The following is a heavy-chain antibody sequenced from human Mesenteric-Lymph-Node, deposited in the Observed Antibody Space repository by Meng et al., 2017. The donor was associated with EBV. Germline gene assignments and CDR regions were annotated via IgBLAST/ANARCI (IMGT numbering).Heavy chain of an antibody. CDR2: IYHSGST. D-gene: IGHD2-15*01. J-gene: IGHJ4*02. Sequence: RLQESGPGVVKPSQPLSLTCAACGVSSSNVGYYWSWFRQPPGKGLEWIGYIYHSGSTYYNPSLESRVTISLDTSKNQFPLKLSSGTAADTAVYYCAYCSGGNCYSFDYWGQGTLVTVSS. CDR1: GVSSSNVGYY. V-gene: IGHV4-30-4*01. CDR3: AYCSGGNCYSFDY.